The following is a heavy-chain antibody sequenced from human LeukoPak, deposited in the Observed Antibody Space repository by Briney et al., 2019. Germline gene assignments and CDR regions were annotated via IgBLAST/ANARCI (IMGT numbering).Heavy chain of an antibody. J-gene: IGHJ4*02. CDR2: FGGRPDTT. Sequence: GGSLRLSCATSGFPFSAYAIRVRQAPGRGLKWVSSFGGRPDTTHYADSVKGRFTISADNSKNTVFLQMDSLTVEDSAVYYCAKGLIRGHYPGNCFFDSWGQGALVTVSS. CDR3: AKGLIRGHYPGNCFFDS. V-gene: IGHV3-23*01. D-gene: IGHD3-3*01. CDR1: GFPFSAYA.